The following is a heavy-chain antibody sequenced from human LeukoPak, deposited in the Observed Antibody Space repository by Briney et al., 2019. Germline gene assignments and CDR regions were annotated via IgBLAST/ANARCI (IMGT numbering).Heavy chain of an antibody. CDR3: TTDRGGVDYGDPFRHFDY. CDR1: GFTFSSYE. V-gene: IGHV3-15*01. J-gene: IGHJ4*02. CDR2: VKSKTDGGTT. Sequence: GGSLRLSCAASGFTFSSYEMNWVRQAPGKGLEWVGRVKSKTDGGTTDYAAPVKGRFTISRDDLKNTLYLQMNSIKTEDTAVYSCTTDRGGVDYGDPFRHFDYWGQGALVTVSS. D-gene: IGHD4-17*01.